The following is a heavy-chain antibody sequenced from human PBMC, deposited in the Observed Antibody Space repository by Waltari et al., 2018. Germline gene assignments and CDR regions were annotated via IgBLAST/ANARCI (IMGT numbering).Heavy chain of an antibody. J-gene: IGHJ5*02. V-gene: IGHV4-59*01. D-gene: IGHD2-21*02. CDR3: ARGGGGDWGWFDP. Sequence: QVQLQESGPSLLKPSETPSLICTVSGGSISGFYWSWVRQPPGKGLDWIGYIHYTGSTNCNLSLKSRITKSVESCKNQISRKLSSVTAADTAFYYGARGGGGDWGWFDPWGQETLVTVSS. CDR1: GGSISGFY. CDR2: IHYTGST.